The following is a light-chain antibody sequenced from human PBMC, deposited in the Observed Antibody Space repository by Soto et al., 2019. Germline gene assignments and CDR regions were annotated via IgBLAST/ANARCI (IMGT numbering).Light chain of an antibody. Sequence: EIVLTQSPGTLSLSPGERATLSCRASQGISSSNLAWYQQKAGQAPRLLIYGASSRATGIPDRFSGSGSGTYFTLTISRLEPEDFAVYYCQQYGVSPLFGQVTKVEIK. CDR2: GAS. V-gene: IGKV3-20*01. CDR3: QQYGVSPL. J-gene: IGKJ1*01. CDR1: QGISSSN.